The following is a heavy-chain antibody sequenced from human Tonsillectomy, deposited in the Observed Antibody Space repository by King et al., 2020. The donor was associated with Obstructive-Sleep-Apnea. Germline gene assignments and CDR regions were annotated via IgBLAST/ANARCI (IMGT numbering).Heavy chain of an antibody. CDR3: ARGAGYSFFDY. D-gene: IGHD3-22*01. CDR1: GGSISSYY. J-gene: IGHJ4*02. CDR2: IYYSGST. V-gene: IGHV4-59*01. Sequence: VQLQESGPGLVKPSETLSLTCTVSGGSISSYYWSWIRQPPGKGLEWIGYIYYSGSTNYNPSLKSRVTISVDTSKNQFSLKLSSVTPADTAVYYCARGAGYSFFDYWGQGTLVTVSS.